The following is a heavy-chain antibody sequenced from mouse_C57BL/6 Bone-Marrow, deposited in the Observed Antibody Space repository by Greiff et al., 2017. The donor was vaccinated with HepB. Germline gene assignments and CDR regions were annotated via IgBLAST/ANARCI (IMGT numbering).Heavy chain of an antibody. D-gene: IGHD5-1*01. V-gene: IGHV10-1*01. CDR2: IRSKSNNYAT. CDR1: GFSFNTYA. CDR3: VRARSNYFDY. Sequence: EVMLVESGGGLVQPKGSLKLSCAASGFSFNTYAMNWVRQAPGKGLEWVARIRSKSNNYATYYADSVKDRFTISREDSESMLYLQMNNLKTEDTAMYYCVRARSNYFDYWGQGTTLTVSS. J-gene: IGHJ2*01.